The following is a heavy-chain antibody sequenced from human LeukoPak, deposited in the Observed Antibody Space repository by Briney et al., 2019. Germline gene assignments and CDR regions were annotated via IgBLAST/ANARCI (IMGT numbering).Heavy chain of an antibody. CDR1: GYTFTGYY. Sequence: ASVKVSCKASGYTFTGYYMHWVRQAPGQGLEWMGWINPNSGGTNYAQKLQGRVTMTTDTSTSTAYMELRSLRCDDTAVYYWAREPGPRSGWPDWGQGSLVTVSS. CDR3: AREPGPRSGWPD. CDR2: INPNSGGT. J-gene: IGHJ4*02. V-gene: IGHV1-2*02. D-gene: IGHD6-19*01.